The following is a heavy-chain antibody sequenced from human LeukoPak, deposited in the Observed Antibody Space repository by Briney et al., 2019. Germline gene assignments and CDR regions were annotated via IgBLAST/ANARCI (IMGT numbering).Heavy chain of an antibody. CDR1: GGSISDYY. J-gene: IGHJ4*01. D-gene: IGHD2-21*01. CDR2: IHYSGNN. CDR3: SRGGGGIPFDY. V-gene: IGHV4-59*01. Sequence: SETLSLTCTVSGGSISDYYWSWIRQPSGKGLEWIGYIHYSGNNKYNPSLKSRDSISVDTSKNQYSLKLNSVTAADTAVYFCSRGGGGIPFDYWGQGTLVSVSS.